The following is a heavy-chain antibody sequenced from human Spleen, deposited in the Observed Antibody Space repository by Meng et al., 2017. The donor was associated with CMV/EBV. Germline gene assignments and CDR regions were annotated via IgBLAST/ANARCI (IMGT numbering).Heavy chain of an antibody. CDR2: INPSGGST. CDR1: GYTFTSYY. J-gene: IGHJ4*02. Sequence: SGYTFTSYYMQWVRQAPGQGLEWMGIINPSGGSTSYAQKFQGRVTMTRDTSTSTVYMELSSLRSEDTAVYYCARNYPRRDGYNDLDYWGQGTLVTVSS. CDR3: ARNYPRRDGYNDLDY. D-gene: IGHD5-24*01. V-gene: IGHV1-46*01.